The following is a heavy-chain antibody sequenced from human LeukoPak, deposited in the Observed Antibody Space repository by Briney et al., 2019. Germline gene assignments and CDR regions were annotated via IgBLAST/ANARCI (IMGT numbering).Heavy chain of an antibody. CDR1: GFTFGDYA. V-gene: IGHV3-49*04. CDR2: IRSKAYGGTT. D-gene: IGHD6-19*01. J-gene: IGHJ4*02. CDR3: TRDSGYSSGWYDIDY. Sequence: PGGSLRLSCTASGFTFGDYAMSWVRQAPGKGLEWVGFIRSKAYGGTTEYAASVKGRFTISRDDSKSIAYLQMNSLKTEDTAVYYCTRDSGYSSGWYDIDYWGQGTLVTVSS.